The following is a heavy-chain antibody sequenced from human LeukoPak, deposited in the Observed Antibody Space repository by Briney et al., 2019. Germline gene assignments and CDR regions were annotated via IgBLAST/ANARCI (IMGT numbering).Heavy chain of an antibody. CDR3: ARDSSIVGAPRYFDY. CDR2: IIPIFGTA. Sequence: SVKVSCKASGGTFSSYAISWVRQAPGQGLEWMGGIIPIFGTANYAQKFQGRVTITTDESTSTAYMELSSLRSEDTAVYYCARDSSIVGAPRYFDYWGQGTLVTVSS. V-gene: IGHV1-69*05. D-gene: IGHD1-26*01. CDR1: GGTFSSYA. J-gene: IGHJ4*02.